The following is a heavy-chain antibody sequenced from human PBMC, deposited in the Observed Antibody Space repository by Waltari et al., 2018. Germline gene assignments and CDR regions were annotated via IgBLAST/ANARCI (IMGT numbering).Heavy chain of an antibody. CDR3: ARGPSYDYVWGSYRYNYYYYGMDV. CDR1: GGSFSGYY. CDR2: INHSGST. J-gene: IGHJ6*02. V-gene: IGHV4-34*01. D-gene: IGHD3-16*02. Sequence: QVQLQQWGAGLLKPSETLSLTCAVYGGSFSGYYWSWIRQPPGKGLEWIGEINHSGSTNYNPSLESRVTISVDTSKNQFSLKLSSVTAADTAVYYCARGPSYDYVWGSYRYNYYYYGMDVWGQGTTVTVSS.